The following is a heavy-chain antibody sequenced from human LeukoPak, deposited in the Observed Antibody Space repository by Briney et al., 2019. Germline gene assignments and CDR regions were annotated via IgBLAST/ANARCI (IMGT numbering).Heavy chain of an antibody. J-gene: IGHJ4*02. CDR2: ISYDGNNK. CDR3: AKDMYYRGSGSYFNVDY. D-gene: IGHD3-10*01. Sequence: GGSMRLSCAASGFTFSNSAMNWVRPAPGKVLEWVAVISYDGNNKYYSDSVKGRFTISRDNSKNTLYLQMNSLRAEDTAVYYCAKDMYYRGSGSYFNVDYWGQGTLVTVSS. V-gene: IGHV3-30*18. CDR1: GFTFSNSA.